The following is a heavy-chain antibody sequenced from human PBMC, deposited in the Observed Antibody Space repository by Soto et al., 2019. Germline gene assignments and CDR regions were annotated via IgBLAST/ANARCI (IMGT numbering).Heavy chain of an antibody. CDR1: GFTVSSNY. CDR2: IYSGGST. J-gene: IGHJ4*02. Sequence: EVQLVESGGGLVQPGGSLRLSCAASGFTVSSNYMSWVRQAPGKGLEWVSVIYSGGSTYYADSVKGRFTISRDNSKNTLYLQMNSLRAEDTAVYYCARVLVLVGYYFDYWGQGTLVTVSS. D-gene: IGHD2-8*02. V-gene: IGHV3-66*01. CDR3: ARVLVLVGYYFDY.